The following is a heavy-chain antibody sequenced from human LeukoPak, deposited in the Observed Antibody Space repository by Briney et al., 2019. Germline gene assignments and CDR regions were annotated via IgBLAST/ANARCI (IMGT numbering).Heavy chain of an antibody. CDR3: AKDRGRTWVQVAN. CDR1: GFTFSSDA. J-gene: IGHJ4*02. Sequence: WGSLRLSCIGTGFTFSSDAMGWVRQAPGKGLEWVSGISGSGGSTYYADSVKGRFTISRDNSKNTLYLQMNSLRVEDTAVYYCAKDRGRTWVQVANWGQGTLVTVSS. D-gene: IGHD2-15*01. CDR2: ISGSGGST. V-gene: IGHV3-23*01.